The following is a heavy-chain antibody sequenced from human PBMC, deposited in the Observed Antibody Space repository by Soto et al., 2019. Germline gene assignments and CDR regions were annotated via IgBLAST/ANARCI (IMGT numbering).Heavy chain of an antibody. CDR1: GGSISSYY. CDR2: ISYSGST. Sequence: SETLSLTCTVSGGSISSYYWGWIRQPPGKGLEWIGHISYSGSTNYNPSLKSRITISVDTSNNQFSLKVNSVTAADTALYYCARHYPIGNNWNYFDNWGQGILVTVSS. V-gene: IGHV4-59*08. D-gene: IGHD1-1*01. CDR3: ARHYPIGNNWNYFDN. J-gene: IGHJ4*02.